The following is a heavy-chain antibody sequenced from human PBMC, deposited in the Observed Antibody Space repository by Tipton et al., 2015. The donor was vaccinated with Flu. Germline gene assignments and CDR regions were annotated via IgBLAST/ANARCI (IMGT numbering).Heavy chain of an antibody. CDR1: GFSISSGNY. Sequence: TLSLTCTVSGFSISSGNYWGWIRQSPGGGLESIGAIYHNGATYYNPSLKSRVTLSADTSKNQFSLMLTSVTAADTAVYYCAAEPHSYYYAMDVWGPGTTVTVSS. CDR3: AAEPHSYYYAMDV. V-gene: IGHV4-38-2*02. J-gene: IGHJ6*02. CDR2: IYHNGAT.